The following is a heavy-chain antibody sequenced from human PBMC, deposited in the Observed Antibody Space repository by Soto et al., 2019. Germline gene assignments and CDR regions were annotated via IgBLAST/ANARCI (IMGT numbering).Heavy chain of an antibody. V-gene: IGHV1-3*01. CDR3: ARDQSSSWYGGSYYYYMDV. Sequence: ASVKVSCKASGYTFTSYAMHWVRQAPGQRLEWMGWINAGNGNTKYSQKFQGRVTITRDTSASTAYMELSSLRSEDTAVYYCARDQSSSWYGGSYYYYMDVWGKGTTVTVSS. D-gene: IGHD6-13*01. CDR2: INAGNGNT. CDR1: GYTFTSYA. J-gene: IGHJ6*03.